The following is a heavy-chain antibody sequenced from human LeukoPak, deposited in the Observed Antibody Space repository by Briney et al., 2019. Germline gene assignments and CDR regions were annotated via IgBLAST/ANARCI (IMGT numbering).Heavy chain of an antibody. CDR1: GFTFSSFA. D-gene: IGHD4-17*01. CDR2: ISVSGGRT. V-gene: IGHV3-23*01. Sequence: GGSLRLSCAASGFTFSSFAMSWVRQAPAKGLEWVSYISVSGGRTYYADSVKGRFTISRDNSKNTLYLQMNSLRAEDTAVYYCAKASYYYGDYGYWGQGTLVTVSS. J-gene: IGHJ4*02. CDR3: AKASYYYGDYGY.